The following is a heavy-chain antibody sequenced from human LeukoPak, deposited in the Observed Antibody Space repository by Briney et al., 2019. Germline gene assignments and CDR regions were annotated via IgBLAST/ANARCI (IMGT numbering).Heavy chain of an antibody. CDR2: INHGGNT. CDR3: ARGKGDLSMIAMIVTAVEFYFDH. D-gene: IGHD2/OR15-2a*01. V-gene: IGHV4-34*01. Sequence: SETLSLTCAVYVGSFSVYDWTGIRHPPGKGLEWIGEINHGGNTKYNPSRKRRVNIPLDRSKNQFSLKLSSVTAADTAVYYCARGKGDLSMIAMIVTAVEFYFDHWGRGSMVTVSS. CDR1: VGSFSVYD. J-gene: IGHJ4*02.